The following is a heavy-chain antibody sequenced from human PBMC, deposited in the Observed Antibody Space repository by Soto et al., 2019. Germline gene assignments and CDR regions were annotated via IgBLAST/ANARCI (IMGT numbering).Heavy chain of an antibody. CDR2: ISGSGGST. CDR1: GFTFSSYA. CDR3: AKGLLDIVVVPAALLSTYYYYGMDV. D-gene: IGHD2-2*03. Sequence: GGSLRLSCAASGFTFSSYAMSWVRQAPGKGLEWVSAISGSGGSTYYADSVKGRFTISRDNSKNTLYLQMNSLRAEDTAVYYCAKGLLDIVVVPAALLSTYYYYGMDVWGQGTTVTVSS. V-gene: IGHV3-23*01. J-gene: IGHJ6*02.